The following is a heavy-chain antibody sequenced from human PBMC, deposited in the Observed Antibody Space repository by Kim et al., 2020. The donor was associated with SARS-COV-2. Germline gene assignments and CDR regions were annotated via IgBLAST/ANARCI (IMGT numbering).Heavy chain of an antibody. CDR3: TTAPLGYCSGGSCGVINRFDI. Sequence: GGSLRLSCAASGFTFSNAWMSWVRQAPGKGLEWVGRIKSKTDGGTTDYAAPVKGRFTISRDDSKNTLYLQMNSLKTEDTAVYYCTTAPLGYCSGGSCGVINRFDIWGQGTMVTVSS. D-gene: IGHD2-15*01. J-gene: IGHJ3*02. CDR1: GFTFSNAW. V-gene: IGHV3-15*01. CDR2: IKSKTDGGTT.